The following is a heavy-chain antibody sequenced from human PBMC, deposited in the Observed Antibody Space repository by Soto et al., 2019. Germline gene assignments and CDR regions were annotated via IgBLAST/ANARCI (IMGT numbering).Heavy chain of an antibody. V-gene: IGHV4-31*03. Sequence: QVQLQESGPGLVKPSQTLSLTCTVSGGSISSGGYYWSWIRQHPGKGLEWIGYIYYSGSTYYNPSLKSRVTITVDRSKNQFSLKLSSVTAADTAVYYCARSLRTLFGGVIAPDYWGQGTLVTVSS. CDR3: ARSLRTLFGGVIAPDY. D-gene: IGHD3-16*02. J-gene: IGHJ4*02. CDR2: IYYSGST. CDR1: GGSISSGGYY.